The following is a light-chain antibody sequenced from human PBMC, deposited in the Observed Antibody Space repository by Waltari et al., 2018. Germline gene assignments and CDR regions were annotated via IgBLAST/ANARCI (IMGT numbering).Light chain of an antibody. V-gene: IGLV1-40*01. CDR1: ISNIGAVYD. CDR3: QSFDGRRTL. J-gene: IGLJ2*01. CDR2: GNN. Sequence: QSVLTQPPSVSAAPGRRVTISCPGDISNIGAVYDVHWYQQLPETSPKLLIDGNNNRPSGVPDRFSASRSGTSASLAITGLQAEDEADYYCQSFDGRRTLFGGGTKLTVL.